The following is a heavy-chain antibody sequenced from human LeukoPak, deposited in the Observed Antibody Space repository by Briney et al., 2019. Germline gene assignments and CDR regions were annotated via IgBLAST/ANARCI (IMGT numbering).Heavy chain of an antibody. V-gene: IGHV4-59*12. CDR2: VYYSGST. Sequence: PSETLSLTCTASGGSISSYYLSWIRQPPGKGLEWIGYVYYSGSTNYNPSLKSRVTISVDTSKNQFSLKLSSVTAADTAVYYCARDPSLYYYYMDVWGKGTTVTVSS. J-gene: IGHJ6*03. CDR1: GGSISSYY. CDR3: ARDPSLYYYYMDV.